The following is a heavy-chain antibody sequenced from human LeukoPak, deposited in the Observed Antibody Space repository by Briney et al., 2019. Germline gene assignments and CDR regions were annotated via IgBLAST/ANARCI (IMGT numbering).Heavy chain of an antibody. V-gene: IGHV4-59*01. J-gene: IGHJ4*02. Sequence: SETLSLTCTVSGGSISSYYWSWIRQPPGKGLEWIGYIYYSGSTNYNPSLKSRVTISVDTSKNQFSLKLSSVTAADTAVYYCASGYYGSLNDYWGQGTLVTVSS. CDR1: GGSISSYY. CDR2: IYYSGST. D-gene: IGHD3-10*01. CDR3: ASGYYGSLNDY.